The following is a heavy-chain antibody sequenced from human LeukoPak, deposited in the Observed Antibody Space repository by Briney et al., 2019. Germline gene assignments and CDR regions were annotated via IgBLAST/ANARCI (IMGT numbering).Heavy chain of an antibody. D-gene: IGHD6-19*01. CDR1: GFTVSSNY. J-gene: IGHJ4*02. CDR3: VIGEKYSSGWYDSV. V-gene: IGHV3-53*01. CDR2: IYSGGST. Sequence: GGSLRLSCAASGFTVSSNYMSWVRQAPGKGLEWVSVIYSGGSTYYADSVKGRFTISRDNSKNTLYPQMNSLRAEDTAVYYCVIGEKYSSGWYDSVWGQGTLVTVSS.